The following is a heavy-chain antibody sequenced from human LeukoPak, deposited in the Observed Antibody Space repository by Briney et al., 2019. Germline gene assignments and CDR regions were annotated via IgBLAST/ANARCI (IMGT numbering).Heavy chain of an antibody. CDR3: ARARFGELTQNDY. J-gene: IGHJ4*02. D-gene: IGHD3-16*01. Sequence: ASVKVSCKASGYTFTGYYMHWVRQAPGQGLEWMGRINPNSGGTNYAQKFQGRVTMTRDTSISTAYMELSRLRSDDTAVYYCARARFGELTQNDYRGEGTLVTVSS. CDR1: GYTFTGYY. V-gene: IGHV1-2*06. CDR2: INPNSGGT.